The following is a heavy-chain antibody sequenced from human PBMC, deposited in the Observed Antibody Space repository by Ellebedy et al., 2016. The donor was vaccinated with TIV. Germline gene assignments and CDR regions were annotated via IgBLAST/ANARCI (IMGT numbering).Heavy chain of an antibody. J-gene: IGHJ4*02. D-gene: IGHD2-15*01. CDR2: LFYSGST. Sequence: MPSETLSLTCSVSGGSISRYYWSWIRQPPGKGLEWIGNLFYSGSTYYNPSLKSRVTISVDTSKNQFSLTLSSVTAADTAVYYCARVGYCNGGSCFSMYFFDYWGQGTLVTVSS. V-gene: IGHV4-59*12. CDR1: GGSISRYY. CDR3: ARVGYCNGGSCFSMYFFDY.